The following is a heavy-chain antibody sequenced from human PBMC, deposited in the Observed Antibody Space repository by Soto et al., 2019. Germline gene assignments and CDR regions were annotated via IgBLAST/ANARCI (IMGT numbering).Heavy chain of an antibody. CDR1: GASVSTNSAT. CDR2: TYYRSKWDY. CDR3: ASLKGKSWLDS. V-gene: IGHV6-1*01. Sequence: QVQLQQSGPGLVKPSQTLSLTCAISGASVSTNSATWDWLRQSPSIGLEWLARTYYRSKWDYDYDVSVEDRTTINPDTSNNQVSLQLDSVTPDGTAVYYCASLKGKSWLDSCGQGTLVTVSS. J-gene: IGHJ5*01.